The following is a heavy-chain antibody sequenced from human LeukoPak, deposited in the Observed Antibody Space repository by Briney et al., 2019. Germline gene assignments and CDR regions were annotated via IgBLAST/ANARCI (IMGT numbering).Heavy chain of an antibody. CDR1: GFTFSSYA. D-gene: IGHD6-13*01. V-gene: IGHV3-23*01. CDR2: ISGSGGST. J-gene: IGHJ4*02. CDR3: ARALAGYYFDY. Sequence: GGSLRLSCAASGFTFSSYAMSWVRQAPGKGLEWVSAISGSGGSTYYADSVKGRFTISRDNAKNSLYLQMNSLRAEDTAVYYCARALAGYYFDYWGQGTLVTVSS.